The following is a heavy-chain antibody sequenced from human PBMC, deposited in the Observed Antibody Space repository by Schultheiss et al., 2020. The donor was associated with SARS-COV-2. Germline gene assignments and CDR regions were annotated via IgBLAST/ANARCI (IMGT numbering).Heavy chain of an antibody. Sequence: GGSLRLSCAASGFTFSSYGMHWVRQAPGKGLEWVGRIRSKTDGGTTYYAAPVKGRFTISRDDSKNTLYLQMNSLKTEDTGVYYCTTDGVYGDYYGGMDVWGQGTTVTVSS. V-gene: IGHV3-15*01. D-gene: IGHD4-17*01. CDR2: IRSKTDGGTT. CDR3: TTDGVYGDYYGGMDV. CDR1: GFTFSSYG. J-gene: IGHJ6*02.